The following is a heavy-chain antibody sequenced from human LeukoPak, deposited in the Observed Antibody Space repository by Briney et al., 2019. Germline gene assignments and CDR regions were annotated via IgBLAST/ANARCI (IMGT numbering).Heavy chain of an antibody. CDR2: IKQDGSEK. V-gene: IGHV3-7*01. J-gene: IGHJ4*02. CDR3: ARASGKYGSGSYYNEYTPYYFDY. D-gene: IGHD3-10*01. CDR1: GFTFSSYW. Sequence: GGSLRLSCAASGFTFSSYWMSWVRQAPGKGLEWVANIKQDGSEKYYVDSVKGRFTISRDNAKNSLYLQMNSLRAGDTAVYYCARASGKYGSGSYYNEYTPYYFDYWGQGTLVTVSS.